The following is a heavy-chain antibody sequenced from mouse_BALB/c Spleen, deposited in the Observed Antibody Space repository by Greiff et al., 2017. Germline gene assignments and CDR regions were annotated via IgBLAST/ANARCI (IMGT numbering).Heavy chain of an antibody. Sequence: EVQRVESGAELVKPGASVKLSCTASGFNIKDTYMHWVKQRPEQGLEWIGRIDPANGNTKYDPKFQGKATITADTSSNTAYLQLSSLTSEDTAVYYCARAARATSWFAYWGQGTLVTVSA. V-gene: IGHV14-3*02. D-gene: IGHD3-1*01. J-gene: IGHJ3*01. CDR1: GFNIKDTY. CDR2: IDPANGNT. CDR3: ARAARATSWFAY.